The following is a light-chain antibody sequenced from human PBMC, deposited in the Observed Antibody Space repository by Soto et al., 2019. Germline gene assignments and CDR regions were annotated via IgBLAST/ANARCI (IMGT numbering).Light chain of an antibody. Sequence: DIQMTQSPSSLSASVGDRVTITCRASQSISSYLNWYQQKPGKAPKLLIYAASSLQSGVPSRFSGSGSGTDFTLDISSLQPEDFATYYYQQSYSTPPTFGGGTKVEIK. CDR3: QQSYSTPPT. J-gene: IGKJ4*01. V-gene: IGKV1-39*01. CDR1: QSISSY. CDR2: AAS.